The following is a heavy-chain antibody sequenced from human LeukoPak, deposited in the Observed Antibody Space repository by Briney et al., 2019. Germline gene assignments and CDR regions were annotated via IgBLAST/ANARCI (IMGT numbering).Heavy chain of an antibody. D-gene: IGHD3-10*01. CDR3: ARAAGPGGSGSYYMDV. CDR1: GGSISSSSYY. CDR2: IYYSGST. Sequence: PSETLSLTCTVSGGSISSSSYYWGWIRQPPGKGLEWIGSIYYSGSTYYNPSLKSRVTISVDTSKNQFSLKLSSVTAADTAVYYCARAAGPGGSGSYYMDVWGKGTTVTISS. V-gene: IGHV4-39*07. J-gene: IGHJ6*03.